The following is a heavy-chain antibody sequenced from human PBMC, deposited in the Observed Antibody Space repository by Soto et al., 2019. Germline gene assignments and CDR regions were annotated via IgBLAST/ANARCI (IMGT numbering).Heavy chain of an antibody. CDR2: IIPIFGTA. D-gene: IGHD3-22*01. V-gene: IGHV1-69*01. CDR1: GGTFSSYA. Sequence: QVQLVQSGAEVKKPGSSVKVSCKASGGTFSSYAISWVRQAPGQGLEWMGGIIPIFGTANYAQKFQGRVTITADESTSTGYMWLGSLRAEDTAVYYCARATIDYYDSSGYQTGYWYFDLLGRGTLVTVSS. J-gene: IGHJ2*01. CDR3: ARATIDYYDSSGYQTGYWYFDL.